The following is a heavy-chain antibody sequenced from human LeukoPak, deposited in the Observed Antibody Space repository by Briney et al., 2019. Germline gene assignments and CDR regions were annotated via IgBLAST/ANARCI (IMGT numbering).Heavy chain of an antibody. J-gene: IGHJ4*02. D-gene: IGHD3-22*01. CDR3: AGATYDSSGVH. CDR2: IYYSGST. V-gene: IGHV4-59*01. CDR1: GGSISSYD. Sequence: SETLSLSCTVSGGSISSYDLSWIRQPPGKGLEWIGYIYYSGSTNYNPSLKSRVTISVDPSKNKFSLKLSSVTAADTGVYYCAGATYDSSGVHWGQGTLVTVSS.